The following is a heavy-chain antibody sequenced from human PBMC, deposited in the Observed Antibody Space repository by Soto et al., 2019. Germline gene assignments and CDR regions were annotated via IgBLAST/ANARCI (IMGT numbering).Heavy chain of an antibody. J-gene: IGHJ3*01. CDR3: AHAYGGTSWPNDAFDV. Sequence: QITLKESGPTLVKPTQPLTLTCTFSGFSLSTDGVGVGWIRQPPGKAPEWLALIYWDDDQRYSPSLKTRLTITKDTSKNQVVLTMTNMDPVDTATYYCAHAYGGTSWPNDAFDVWGQGTVVTVSS. CDR1: GFSLSTDGVG. D-gene: IGHD2-2*01. CDR2: IYWDDDQ. V-gene: IGHV2-5*02.